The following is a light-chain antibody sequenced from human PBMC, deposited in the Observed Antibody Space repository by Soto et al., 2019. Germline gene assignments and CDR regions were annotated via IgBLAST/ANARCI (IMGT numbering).Light chain of an antibody. CDR3: QQYGSSPPIT. CDR1: QSVSSSY. CDR2: GAS. V-gene: IGKV3-20*01. J-gene: IGKJ5*01. Sequence: EIVLTQSPGTLSLSPGERATLSCRASQSVSSSYLAWYQQKPGQAPRLLIYGASSRATGIPDRLSGSGSGTNFTLTISRLEQEDFAVYYCQQYGSSPPITFGQGTRLEIK.